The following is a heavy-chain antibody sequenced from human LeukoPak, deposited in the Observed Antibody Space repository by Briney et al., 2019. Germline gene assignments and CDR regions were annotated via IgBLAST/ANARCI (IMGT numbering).Heavy chain of an antibody. CDR1: GFTFSSYA. V-gene: IGHV3-23*01. CDR2: ISGRGDTT. J-gene: IGHJ4*02. CDR3: ARDPDDTDIVGATPDF. Sequence: QPGGSLGLSCAASGFTFSSYAMNWVRQAPGKGLEWVSEISGRGDTTYYADSVRGRFTISRDNSKKTVYLQMKSLRADDTAVYYCARDPDDTDIVGATPDFWGQGALVTVSS. D-gene: IGHD1-26*01.